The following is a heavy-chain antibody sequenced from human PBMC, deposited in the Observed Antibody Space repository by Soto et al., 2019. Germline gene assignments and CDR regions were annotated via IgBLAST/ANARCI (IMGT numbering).Heavy chain of an antibody. J-gene: IGHJ5*02. Sequence: QVQLQESGPGLVKPSETLSLTCAVSGGSISSYYWTWIRQPPWKGLEWIGYIYYTGSTQYNPSLKSRVTISLDTSKNQFALKLSSVTAADTAVYFCARGHDSPGWFDPWGQGTLVTVSS. CDR2: IYYTGST. V-gene: IGHV4-59*01. CDR1: GGSISSYY. CDR3: ARGHDSPGWFDP. D-gene: IGHD3-3*01.